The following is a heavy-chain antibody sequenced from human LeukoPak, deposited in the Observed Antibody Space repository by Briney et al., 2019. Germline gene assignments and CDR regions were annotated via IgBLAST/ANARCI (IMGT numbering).Heavy chain of an antibody. CDR3: AKDRAFGQFLWGNDY. D-gene: IGHD3-10*01. CDR2: TNQDGSDK. CDR1: GFTFSTYW. Sequence: GGSLRLSCAASGFTFSTYWMTWVRQAPGKGPEWVANTNQDGSDKYYVDSVKGRFTISRDNSKNTLYLQMNSLRAEDTALYYCAKDRAFGQFLWGNDYWGQGTLVTVSS. V-gene: IGHV3-7*01. J-gene: IGHJ4*02.